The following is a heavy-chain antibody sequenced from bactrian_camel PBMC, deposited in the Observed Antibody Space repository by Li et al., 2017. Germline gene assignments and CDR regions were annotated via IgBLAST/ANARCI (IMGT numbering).Heavy chain of an antibody. CDR2: VASDGTT. CDR3: AAEDQAPWDMGWICNYNS. D-gene: IGHD3*01. CDR1: ESTYRSIC. J-gene: IGHJ4*01. V-gene: IGHV3S53*01. Sequence: QLVESGGGSVQAGGSLTLSCSASESTYRSICMAWFRQAPGSQRETVATVASDGTTSYMVSAQGRFTISRDNGKNTLYLRMDNLKPEDTALYTCAAEDQAPWDMGWICNYNSWGQGTQVTVS.